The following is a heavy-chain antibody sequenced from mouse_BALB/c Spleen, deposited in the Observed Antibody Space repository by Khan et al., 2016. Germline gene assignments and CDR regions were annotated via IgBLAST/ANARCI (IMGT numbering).Heavy chain of an antibody. D-gene: IGHD2-5*01. CDR1: GYTFTNYG. J-gene: IGHJ4*01. CDR2: INTYTGEP. CDR3: ARQYYSNHAMDY. Sequence: QIQLVQSGPELKKPGETVKISCKASGYTFTNYGMNWVKQASGKGLKWMGWINTYTGEPTYADDFKGRFAFSLETSASTVYLQINNLKNEDMATYFCARQYYSNHAMDYWGQGTSVTVSS. V-gene: IGHV9-1*02.